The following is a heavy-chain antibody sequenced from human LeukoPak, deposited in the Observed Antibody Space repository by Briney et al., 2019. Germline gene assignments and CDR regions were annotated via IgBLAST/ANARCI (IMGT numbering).Heavy chain of an antibody. J-gene: IGHJ4*02. CDR2: IKEDGSGN. CDR1: GFTISSYY. D-gene: IGHD1-26*01. V-gene: IGHV3-7*03. Sequence: GGSLRLSCAASGFTISSYYMNWVRHAPGNGLEWLDSIKEDGSGNFYVDSVKGRFTISSDNAENSMYLQTNSLRAEDTAVYYCVRGGIGGAPRRGFVHWGQGTLVTVSS. CDR3: VRGGIGGAPRRGFVH.